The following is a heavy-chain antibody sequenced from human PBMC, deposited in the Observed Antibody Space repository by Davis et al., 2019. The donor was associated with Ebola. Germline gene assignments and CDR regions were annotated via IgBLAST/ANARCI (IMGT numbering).Heavy chain of an antibody. J-gene: IGHJ4*02. V-gene: IGHV3-21*01. D-gene: IGHD2-8*02. Sequence: GESLKISCAASRFTFSSYSMNWVRQAPGKGLEWVSSISSSSSYIYYADSVKGRFTISRDNAKNSLYLQMNSLRAEDTAVYYCARELLVPDPFDYWGQGTLVTVSS. CDR2: ISSSSSYI. CDR3: ARELLVPDPFDY. CDR1: RFTFSSYS.